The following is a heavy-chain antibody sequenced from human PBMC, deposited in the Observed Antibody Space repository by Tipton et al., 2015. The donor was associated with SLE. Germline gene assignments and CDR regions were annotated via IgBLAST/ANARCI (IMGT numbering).Heavy chain of an antibody. V-gene: IGHV4-39*07. J-gene: IGHJ2*01. D-gene: IGHD2-21*01. Sequence: LRLSCTVSGGSTSSSSYYWGWIRQPPGKGLEWIGSIYYSGSTYYNPSLKSRVTISVDTSKNQFSLKLSSVTAADTAVYYCARDDSWAYCGGDCGGYFDLWGRGTLVTVSS. CDR1: GGSTSSSSYY. CDR3: ARDDSWAYCGGDCGGYFDL. CDR2: IYYSGST.